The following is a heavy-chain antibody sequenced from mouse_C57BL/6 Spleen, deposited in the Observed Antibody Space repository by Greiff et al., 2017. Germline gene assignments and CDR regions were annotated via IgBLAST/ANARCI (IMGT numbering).Heavy chain of an antibody. Sequence: EVQLQQSGPELVKPGASVKISCKASGYTFTDYYMNWVKQSHGKSLEWIGDINPNNGGTSYNQKFKGKATLTVDKSSSTAYMELRSLTSEDSAVYYCASCYGSRYWYFDVWGTGTTVTVSS. V-gene: IGHV1-26*01. CDR1: GYTFTDYY. D-gene: IGHD1-1*01. CDR2: INPNNGGT. J-gene: IGHJ1*03. CDR3: ASCYGSRYWYFDV.